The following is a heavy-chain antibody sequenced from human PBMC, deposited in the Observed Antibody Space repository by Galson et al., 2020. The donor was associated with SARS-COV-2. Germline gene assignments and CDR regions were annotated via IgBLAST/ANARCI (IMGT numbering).Heavy chain of an antibody. Sequence: SQASETLSLTCAVHGGSFSAYYWTWIRQPPGKGLEWIGEITHSGGTNYSPSLKSRLTISVDRSNNHFSLRLTSVTAADTAVYYCARVPAAISSYYYYDFDVWGQGTTVTVSS. CDR3: ARVPAAISSYYYYDFDV. V-gene: IGHV4-34*01. CDR1: GGSFSAYY. J-gene: IGHJ6*02. D-gene: IGHD2-2*01. CDR2: ITHSGGT.